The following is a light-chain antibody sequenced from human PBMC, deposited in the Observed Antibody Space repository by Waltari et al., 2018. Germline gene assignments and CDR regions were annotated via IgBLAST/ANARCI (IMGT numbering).Light chain of an antibody. CDR3: QQYNNWPRGLT. Sequence: EIVLTQSPATLSVSPGDRATLPCRASQSVSSNLAWYQQKPGQAPRLLIYGASNRATGIPARFSGSGSGTEFTLTISSMQSEDFAVYYCQQYNNWPRGLTFGGGTKVEIK. V-gene: IGKV3-15*01. CDR1: QSVSSN. J-gene: IGKJ4*01. CDR2: GAS.